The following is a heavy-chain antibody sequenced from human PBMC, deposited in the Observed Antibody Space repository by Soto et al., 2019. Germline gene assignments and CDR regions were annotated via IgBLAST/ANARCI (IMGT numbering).Heavy chain of an antibody. D-gene: IGHD6-13*01. V-gene: IGHV4-30-4*01. CDR1: GGSISSGDYD. CDR2: IYYSGST. CDR3: ASLAPLVTFQH. J-gene: IGHJ1*01. Sequence: SETLSLTCTVSGGSISSGDYDWGWIRQPPGKGLEWIGYIYYSGSTYYNPSLKSRVTIQVDTSKNQFSMKLSAVTAADTAVYYCASLAPLVTFQHWGQGTLVTVSS.